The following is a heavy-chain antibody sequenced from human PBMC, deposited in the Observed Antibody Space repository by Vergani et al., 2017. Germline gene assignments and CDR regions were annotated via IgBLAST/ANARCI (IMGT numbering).Heavy chain of an antibody. J-gene: IGHJ6*02. D-gene: IGHD2-2*01. V-gene: IGHV5-51*01. CDR1: GYSFTSYW. CDR3: ARQGGYCSSTSCYESYYYGMDV. Sequence: EKQLVQSGSETKKPGESLKISCKGSGYSFTSYWIGWVRQMPGKGLEWMGIIYPGDSDTRYSPSFQGQVTISADKSISTAYLQWSSLKASDTAMYYCARQGGYCSSTSCYESYYYGMDVWGQGTTVTVSS. CDR2: IYPGDSDT.